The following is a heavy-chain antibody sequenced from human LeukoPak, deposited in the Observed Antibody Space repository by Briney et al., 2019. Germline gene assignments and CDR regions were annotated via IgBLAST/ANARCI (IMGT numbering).Heavy chain of an antibody. CDR2: IIPIFGTA. J-gene: IGHJ5*02. D-gene: IGHD1-7*01. Sequence: SVKGFCKASGGTFSSSAISWVRQAPGQGLEWMGGIIPIFGTANYAQKFQGRVTITTDESTSTAYMELSSLRSEDTAVYYCAREGNNWNYVGPSWFDPWGQGTLVTVSS. V-gene: IGHV1-69*05. CDR3: AREGNNWNYVGPSWFDP. CDR1: GGTFSSSA.